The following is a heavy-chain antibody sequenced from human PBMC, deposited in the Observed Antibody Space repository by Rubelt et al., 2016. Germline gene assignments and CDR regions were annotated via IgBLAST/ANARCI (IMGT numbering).Heavy chain of an antibody. CDR1: GFTVSTTY. Sequence: EVQLLESGGGLVQPGGSLRLSCAASGFTVSTTYMSWVRQAPGKGLEWVSVIYSGGNTNYADSVKGRFTISRDNSKNTLYLQMNNLRAEDTAVYYCASARYSSGWSDGNYLDDWGQGTLVTVST. J-gene: IGHJ4*02. CDR2: IYSGGNT. D-gene: IGHD6-19*01. CDR3: ASARYSSGWSDGNYLDD. V-gene: IGHV3-66*01.